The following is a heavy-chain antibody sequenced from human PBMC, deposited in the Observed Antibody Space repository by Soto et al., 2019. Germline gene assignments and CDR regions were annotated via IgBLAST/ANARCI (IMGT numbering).Heavy chain of an antibody. CDR3: ARDLAFDI. V-gene: IGHV3-66*01. CDR1: GFTVSSNY. Sequence: HPGGSLRLSCAASGFTVSSNYMSWVRQAPGKGLEWVSVIYSGGSTYYADSVKGRFTISRDNSKNTLYLQMNSLRAEDTAVYDCARDLAFDIWGQGTMVTVSS. J-gene: IGHJ3*02. CDR2: IYSGGST.